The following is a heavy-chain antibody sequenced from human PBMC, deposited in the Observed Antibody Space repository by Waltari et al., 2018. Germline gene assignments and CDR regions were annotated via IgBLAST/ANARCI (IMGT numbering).Heavy chain of an antibody. CDR1: GFTFSTNW. CDR2: INQDGSEE. CDR3: TRGGDDSSWYWHN. D-gene: IGHD6-13*01. V-gene: IGHV3-7*01. J-gene: IGHJ4*02. Sequence: EVQLVESGGGLVQPGGSLRLSCAASGFTFSTNWMTWFRQAPGKGLEGVANINQDGSEEYSGEAVKGRFTISRDNAKNSLYLQLNSLRADDTAVYYCTRGGDDSSWYWHNWGQGTLVTVSS.